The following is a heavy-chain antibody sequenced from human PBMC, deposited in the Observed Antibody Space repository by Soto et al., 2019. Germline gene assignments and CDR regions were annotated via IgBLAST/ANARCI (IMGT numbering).Heavy chain of an antibody. CDR1: GYTFTNYW. Sequence: GESLKISCKGSGYTFTNYWIGWVRQMPGKGPEWMGIIYPGDSDTKYNPSFQGQVTISPDKSITTTYLQWSSLKASDTAIYYCAASIFYYGMDVWGQGTTVTVS. CDR3: AASIFYYGMDV. J-gene: IGHJ6*02. V-gene: IGHV5-51*01. CDR2: IYPGDSDT.